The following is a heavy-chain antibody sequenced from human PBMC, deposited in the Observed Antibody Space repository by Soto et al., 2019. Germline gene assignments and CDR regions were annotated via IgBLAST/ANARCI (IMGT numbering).Heavy chain of an antibody. J-gene: IGHJ4*02. D-gene: IGHD4-4*01. CDR1: GFTFSSYP. Sequence: GGTLRLSCEASGFTFSSYPMHWVRQAPGKGLEWVTVISYDGGNQYYADSVKGRFTISRDNSKDTLYLQMHSLRSDDTAVYFCARGPVTQTSFIDHWGQGTLVTVSS. CDR3: ARGPVTQTSFIDH. CDR2: ISYDGGNQ. V-gene: IGHV3-30-3*01.